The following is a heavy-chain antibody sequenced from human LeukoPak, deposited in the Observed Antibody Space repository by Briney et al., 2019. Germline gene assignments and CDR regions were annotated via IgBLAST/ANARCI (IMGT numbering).Heavy chain of an antibody. Sequence: SQTLSLTCAISGDSVSSNSATWNWIRQSPSRGLEWLGRTYYGSKWSNDYAVSVKSRITINPDTSKNQFSLQLNSVTPEDTAMYYCARDRGSSWYFDYWGQGTLVTVSS. CDR3: ARDRGSSWYFDY. CDR2: TYYGSKWSN. CDR1: GDSVSSNSAT. V-gene: IGHV6-1*01. D-gene: IGHD6-13*01. J-gene: IGHJ4*01.